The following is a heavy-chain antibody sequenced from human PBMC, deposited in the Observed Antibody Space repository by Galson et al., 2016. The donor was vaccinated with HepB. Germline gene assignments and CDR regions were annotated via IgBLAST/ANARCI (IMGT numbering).Heavy chain of an antibody. CDR3: ARADYGDSVPFFEY. Sequence: SLRLSCAASGFIFSTYAMHWVRQTPGKGLEWVATVSDDGTNQYYVDSVKGRFTISRDNSKNTLYLQMNSLRPEDTAVYYCARADYGDSVPFFEYWGQGTPVTVSS. CDR1: GFIFSTYA. J-gene: IGHJ4*02. D-gene: IGHD4-17*01. CDR2: VSDDGTNQ. V-gene: IGHV3-30*04.